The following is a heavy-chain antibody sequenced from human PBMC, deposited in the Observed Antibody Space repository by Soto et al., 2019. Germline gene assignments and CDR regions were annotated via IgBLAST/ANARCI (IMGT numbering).Heavy chain of an antibody. CDR3: ARNRLRQYYYGMDV. CDR1: GYRCANYC. V-gene: IGHV5-51*01. CDR2: MYPGYSDT. D-gene: IGHD3-10*01. J-gene: IGHJ6*02. Sequence: GDSLKMCCHGSGYRCANYCIAWVRQRAGKGLGWGGVMYPGYSDTRYSPSFGGQVTISADKSISHVYLQWSSLKASDTAMYYCARNRLRQYYYGMDVWGQGTTVTVSS.